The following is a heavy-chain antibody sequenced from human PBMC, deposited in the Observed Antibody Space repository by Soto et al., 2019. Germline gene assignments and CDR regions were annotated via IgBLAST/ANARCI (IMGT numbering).Heavy chain of an antibody. CDR1: GYTFTSHD. CDR3: ASDMSTT. Sequence: QVQLVQSGAEVKKPGASVKVSCKASGYTFTSHDINWMRQTTGQGLEWMGWMNPNSGHTNYAQNFQGRVTMTRDTSINTAYMELTNLRSEATAIYYCASDMSTTWGQGTLVTVSS. V-gene: IGHV1-8*01. CDR2: MNPNSGHT. J-gene: IGHJ5*02. D-gene: IGHD2-2*01.